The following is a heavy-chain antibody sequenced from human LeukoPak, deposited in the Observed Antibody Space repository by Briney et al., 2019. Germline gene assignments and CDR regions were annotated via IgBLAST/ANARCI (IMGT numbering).Heavy chain of an antibody. CDR1: GFTFSSYA. J-gene: IGHJ4*02. CDR3: ARGPDIVVVVAAYYFDY. CDR2: ISYDGSNK. V-gene: IGHV3-30-3*01. D-gene: IGHD2-15*01. Sequence: GGSLRLSCAASGFTFSSYAMHWVRQAPGKELEWVAVISYDGSNKYYADSVEGRFTISRDNSKNTLYLQMNSLRAEDTAVYYCARGPDIVVVVAAYYFDYWGQGTLVTVSS.